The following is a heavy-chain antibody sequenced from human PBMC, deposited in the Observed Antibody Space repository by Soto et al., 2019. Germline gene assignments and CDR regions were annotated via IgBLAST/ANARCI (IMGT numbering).Heavy chain of an antibody. Sequence: AASVKVSCKASGYTFTSYAMHWVRQAPGQRLEWMGWINAGNGNTKYSQKFQGRVTITRDTSASTAYMELSSLRSEDTAVYYCARDRNYGQDFDYWGQGTLVTVSS. D-gene: IGHD1-7*01. CDR1: GYTFTSYA. CDR2: INAGNGNT. CDR3: ARDRNYGQDFDY. V-gene: IGHV1-3*01. J-gene: IGHJ4*02.